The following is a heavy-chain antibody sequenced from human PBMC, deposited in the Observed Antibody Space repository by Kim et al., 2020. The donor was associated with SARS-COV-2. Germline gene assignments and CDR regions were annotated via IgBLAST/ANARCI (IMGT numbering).Heavy chain of an antibody. D-gene: IGHD3-3*01. CDR2: IWYDGSNK. V-gene: IGHV3-33*01. J-gene: IGHJ4*02. Sequence: GGSLRLSCAASGFTFSSYGMHWVRQAPGKGLEWVAVIWYDGSNKYYADSVKGRFTISRDNSKNTLYLQMNSLRAEDTAVYYCARDFRHFWSGSYFDYWGQGTLVTVSS. CDR1: GFTFSSYG. CDR3: ARDFRHFWSGSYFDY.